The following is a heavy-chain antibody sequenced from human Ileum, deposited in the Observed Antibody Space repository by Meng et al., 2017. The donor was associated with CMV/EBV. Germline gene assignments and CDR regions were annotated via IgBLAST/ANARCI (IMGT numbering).Heavy chain of an antibody. CDR2: ISGRGDKT. J-gene: IGHJ3*02. CDR3: AREYCSSTSCLGAFDI. Sequence: GEALKISWVASGINFRYYAKSVVRQIPGRVLEWVSGISGRGDKTYYTDSVKGRFTISRDNSKNTVYLQRNSQRSDDSAVYYCAREYCSSTSCLGAFDIWGQGTMVTVSS. V-gene: IGHV3-23*01. D-gene: IGHD2-2*01. CDR1: GINFRYYA.